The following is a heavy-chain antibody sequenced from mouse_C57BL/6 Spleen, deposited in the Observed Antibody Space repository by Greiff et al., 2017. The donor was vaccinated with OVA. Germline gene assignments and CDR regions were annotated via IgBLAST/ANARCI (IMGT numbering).Heavy chain of an antibody. Sequence: VQLQQSGAELARPGASVKLSCKASGYTFTSYGISWVKQSTGQGLEWIGEIYPRSGNTYYNEKFKGKATLTADKSSSTAYMELRSLTSEDSAVYFCARSETRSTVVDYFDYWGQGTTLTVSS. J-gene: IGHJ2*01. CDR3: ARSETRSTVVDYFDY. D-gene: IGHD1-1*01. CDR2: IYPRSGNT. CDR1: GYTFTSYG. V-gene: IGHV1-81*01.